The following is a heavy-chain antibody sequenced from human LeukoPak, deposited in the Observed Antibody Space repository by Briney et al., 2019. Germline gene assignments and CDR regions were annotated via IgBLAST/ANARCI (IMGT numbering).Heavy chain of an antibody. J-gene: IGHJ6*03. Sequence: KVSCKASGYTFTSYGISWVRQAPGQGLEWMGWISAYNGNTNYAQKLQGRVTMTTDTSTSTAYMELRRLRSDDTAVYYCATGQLSPYYYYYYYMDVWGKGTTVTISS. CDR2: ISAYNGNT. V-gene: IGHV1-18*01. CDR1: GYTFTSYG. CDR3: ATGQLSPYYYYYYYMDV. D-gene: IGHD5-18*01.